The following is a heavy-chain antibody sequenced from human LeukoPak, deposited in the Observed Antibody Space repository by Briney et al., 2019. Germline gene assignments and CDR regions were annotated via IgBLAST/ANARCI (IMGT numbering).Heavy chain of an antibody. V-gene: IGHV3-23*01. D-gene: IGHD3-22*01. Sequence: GGSLRLSCAASGFTFNNYVMSWVRQAPGKGLEWVSAISGGGGSTYYADSVKGRFTISRDNSKNTLYLQMNSLRAEDTAVYYCAKGGSSGYAYGYWGQGTLVTVSS. CDR1: GFTFNNYV. J-gene: IGHJ4*02. CDR2: ISGGGGST. CDR3: AKGGSSGYAYGY.